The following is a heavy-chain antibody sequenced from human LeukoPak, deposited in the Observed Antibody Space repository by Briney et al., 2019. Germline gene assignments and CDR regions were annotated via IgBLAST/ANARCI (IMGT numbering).Heavy chain of an antibody. D-gene: IGHD3-9*01. V-gene: IGHV4-59*08. CDR2: IYYSGST. CDR3: ARFQNYDILTGYLYGMDV. Sequence: PSETLSLTCTVSGGSISSYYWSWIRQPPGKGLEWIGYIYYSGSTNYNPSLKSRVTISVGTSKNQFSLKLSSVTAADTAVYYCARFQNYDILTGYLYGMDVWGQGTTVTVSS. J-gene: IGHJ6*02. CDR1: GGSISSYY.